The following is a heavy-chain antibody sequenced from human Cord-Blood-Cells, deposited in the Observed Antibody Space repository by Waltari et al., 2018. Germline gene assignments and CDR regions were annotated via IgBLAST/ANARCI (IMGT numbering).Heavy chain of an antibody. J-gene: IGHJ2*01. CDR3: ARDGDTAMAYWYFDL. CDR1: GGSISSGDYY. CDR2: IYYSGSP. V-gene: IGHV4-30-4*08. D-gene: IGHD5-18*01. Sequence: QVQLQESGPGLVKPSQTLSLTCTVSGGSISSGDYYWSWIRQPPGKGLEWIGYIYYSGSPYYNPSLKSRVTIAVDTSKNPVSLKLSSVTAADTAVYYCARDGDTAMAYWYFDLWGRGTLVTVSS.